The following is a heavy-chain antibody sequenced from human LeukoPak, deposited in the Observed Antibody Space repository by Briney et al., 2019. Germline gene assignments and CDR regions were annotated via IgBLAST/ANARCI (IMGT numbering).Heavy chain of an antibody. D-gene: IGHD6-13*01. CDR2: ITGSGANA. CDR1: GFTFSSHG. Sequence: GETLRLSCAASGFTFSSHGMNWVRQAPGKGLEWVSGITGSGANAYYADSVKGRFTISRDNSRNTLYLQMNSLRAEDTAVYYCAREGYSPYWGQGTLVTVSS. V-gene: IGHV3-23*01. CDR3: AREGYSPY. J-gene: IGHJ4*02.